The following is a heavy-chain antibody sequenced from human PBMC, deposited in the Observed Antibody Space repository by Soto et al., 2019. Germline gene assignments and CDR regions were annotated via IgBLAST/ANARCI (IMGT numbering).Heavy chain of an antibody. CDR2: INGRSNYK. J-gene: IGHJ4*02. CDR3: VREDGVVGASSAFDS. D-gene: IGHD1-26*01. Sequence: GGSLRLSCVASGFALTTYTMNWVRQAPGTGLEWVSSINGRSNYKYYSDSVKGRFTVSRDNAQNSLFLQMSRLGPEDTAEYYCVREDGVVGASSAFDSWGQGTLVTVSS. CDR1: GFALTTYT. V-gene: IGHV3-21*01.